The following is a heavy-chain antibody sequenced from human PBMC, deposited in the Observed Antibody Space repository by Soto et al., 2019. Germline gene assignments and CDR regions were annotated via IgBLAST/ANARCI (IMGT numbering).Heavy chain of an antibody. CDR1: GDSVSSNSAA. CDR2: TYYRSKWYN. Sequence: SQTLSLTCAISGDSVSSNSAAWNWIRQSPSRGLEWLGRTYYRSKWYNDYAVSVKSRITINPDTSKNQFSLQLNSVTPEDTAVYYCARDRVTAYYYDSSGYSDWGQGTLVTVSS. CDR3: ARDRVTAYYYDSSGYSD. D-gene: IGHD3-22*01. V-gene: IGHV6-1*01. J-gene: IGHJ4*02.